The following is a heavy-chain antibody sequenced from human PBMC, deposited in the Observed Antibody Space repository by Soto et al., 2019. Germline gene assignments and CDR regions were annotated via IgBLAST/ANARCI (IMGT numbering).Heavy chain of an antibody. V-gene: IGHV4-59*01. CDR2: IYYSGST. D-gene: IGHD2-2*01. Sequence: PSETLSLTCTVSGGSISSYYWSWIRQPPGKGLELIGYIYYSGSTNYNPSLKSRVIISVDASKNQFSLKLSSVTAADTAVYYCAAGGGYQNWFDPWGQGTLVTVSS. CDR1: GGSISSYY. J-gene: IGHJ5*02. CDR3: AAGGGYQNWFDP.